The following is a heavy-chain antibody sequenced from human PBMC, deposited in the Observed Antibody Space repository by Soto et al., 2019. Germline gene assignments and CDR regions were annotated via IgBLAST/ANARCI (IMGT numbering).Heavy chain of an antibody. CDR2: INHSGST. Sequence: PETLSVTCAVYGGSFSGYYWSWIRQPPGKGLEWIGEINHSGSTNYNPSLKSRVTISVDTSKNQFSLKLSSVTAADTAVYYCARGLSYYYFWSGRSPYYFDYSGQRYPVTVS. CDR3: ARGLSYYYFWSGRSPYYFDY. J-gene: IGHJ4*02. V-gene: IGHV4-34*01. CDR1: GGSFSGYY. D-gene: IGHD3-3*01.